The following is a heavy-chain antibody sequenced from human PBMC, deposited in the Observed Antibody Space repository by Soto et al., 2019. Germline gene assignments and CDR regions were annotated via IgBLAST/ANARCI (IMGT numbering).Heavy chain of an antibody. CDR2: IKSKTDGGTT. V-gene: IGHV3-15*07. J-gene: IGHJ4*02. CDR1: GFTFSNAW. D-gene: IGHD5-18*01. CDR3: TTDLRGYSYGYDFDY. Sequence: GGSLTLSCAASGFTFSNAWMNWVRPAPGKGLEWVGRIKSKTDGGTTDYAAPVKGRFTISRDDSKNTLYLQMNSLKTEDTAVYYCTTDLRGYSYGYDFDYWGQGTLVTVSS.